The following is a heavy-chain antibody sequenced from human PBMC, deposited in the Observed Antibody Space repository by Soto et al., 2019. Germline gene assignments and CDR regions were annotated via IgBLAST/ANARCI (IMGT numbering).Heavy chain of an antibody. CDR2: IDPNSGGT. V-gene: IGHV1-2*02. J-gene: IGHJ5*02. CDR1: GYTFSAYY. Sequence: SVKVSCKSSGYTFSAYYMHWVRQAPGQGLEWMGWIDPNSGGTNYAQKFQGRVTMTRDTSISTAYMELSRLRSDDTAVYYCARVRWELLAGPEDPFDPWGKGTRITVS. CDR3: ARVRWELLAGPEDPFDP. D-gene: IGHD1-26*01.